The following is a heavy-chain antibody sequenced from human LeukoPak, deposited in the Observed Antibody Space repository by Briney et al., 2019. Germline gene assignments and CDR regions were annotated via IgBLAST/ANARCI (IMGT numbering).Heavy chain of an antibody. CDR2: IYYSGST. CDR3: ARVIGTQILTGLGIDY. Sequence: PSETLSLTCTVSGGSISNGDHYWSWIRQHPGKGLEWIGYIYYSGSTNYNPPLKSRVTISVDTSKNQFSLKLSSVTAADTAVYYCARVIGTQILTGLGIDYWGQGTLVTVSS. CDR1: GGSISNGDHY. V-gene: IGHV4-61*08. D-gene: IGHD3-9*01. J-gene: IGHJ4*02.